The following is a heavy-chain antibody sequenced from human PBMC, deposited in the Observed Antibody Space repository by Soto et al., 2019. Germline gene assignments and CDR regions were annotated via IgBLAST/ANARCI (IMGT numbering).Heavy chain of an antibody. CDR3: ARVSCSGGSCYEYYYYGMDV. J-gene: IGHJ6*02. V-gene: IGHV4-59*01. CDR1: GGSISSYY. CDR2: IYHSGST. Sequence: PSETLSLTCTVSGGSISSYYWSWIRQPPGKGLEWIGYIYHSGSTNYNPSLKSRVTISVYTSKNQFSLKLSSVTAADTAVYYCARVSCSGGSCYEYYYYGMDVWGQGTTVTVSS. D-gene: IGHD2-15*01.